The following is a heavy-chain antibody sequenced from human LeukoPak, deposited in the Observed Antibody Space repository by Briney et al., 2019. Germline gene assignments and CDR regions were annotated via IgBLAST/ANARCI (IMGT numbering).Heavy chain of an antibody. CDR2: INHSGST. CDR1: GGSFSGYY. V-gene: IGHV4-34*01. Sequence: PSETLSLTCAVYGGSFSGYYWSWIRQPPGKGLEWIGEINHSGSTNYNPSLKSRVTISVDTSKNQFSLKLSSVTAADTAVYYCAREITSNCFDYWAREPWSPSPQ. CDR3: AREITSNCFDY. J-gene: IGHJ4*02.